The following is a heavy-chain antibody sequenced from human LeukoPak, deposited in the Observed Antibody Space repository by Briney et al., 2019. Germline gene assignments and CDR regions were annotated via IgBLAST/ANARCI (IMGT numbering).Heavy chain of an antibody. D-gene: IGHD3-10*01. J-gene: IGHJ3*02. CDR1: GFTFRDYA. CDR3: AKYYYGSGTYAFDI. CDR2: ISGSGDTT. V-gene: IGHV3-23*01. Sequence: GGSLRLSCAASGFTFRDYAMSWVRQAPGKGLEWVSSISGSGDTTYYADSVKGRFTISRDNSKNTVYLQMNSLRAEDTAVHYCAKYYYGSGTYAFDIWGQGTMVTVSS.